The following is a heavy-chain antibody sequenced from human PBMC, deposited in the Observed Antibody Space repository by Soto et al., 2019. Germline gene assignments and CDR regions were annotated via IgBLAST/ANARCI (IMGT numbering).Heavy chain of an antibody. J-gene: IGHJ4*02. V-gene: IGHV4-34*01. D-gene: IGHD6-19*01. CDR1: GGSFSGYY. Sequence: QVQLQQWGAGLLKPSETLSLTCAVYGGSFSGYYWSWIRQPPGKGLEWIGEINHSGSTNYNPSLRCGVTISVDTSKNQFSLKLSSVTAADTAVYYCARSRRWLPPDYWGQGTLVTVSS. CDR3: ARSRRWLPPDY. CDR2: INHSGST.